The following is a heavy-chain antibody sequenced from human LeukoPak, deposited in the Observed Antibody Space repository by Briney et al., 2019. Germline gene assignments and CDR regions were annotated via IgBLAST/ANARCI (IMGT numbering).Heavy chain of an antibody. D-gene: IGHD6-19*01. J-gene: IGHJ4*02. Sequence: SETLSLTCTVSGGSISSYYWSWIRQPAGKGLEWIGRIQTSGSTNYNPSLKSRVTMSVDTSKNKFSLKVNSVTAADTAVYYCARVGSGWSFDYWGQGTLVTVSS. CDR2: IQTSGST. V-gene: IGHV4-4*07. CDR3: ARVGSGWSFDY. CDR1: GGSISSYY.